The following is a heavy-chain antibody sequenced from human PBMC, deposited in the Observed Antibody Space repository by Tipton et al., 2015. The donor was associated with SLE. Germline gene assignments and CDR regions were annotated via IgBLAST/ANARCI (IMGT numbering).Heavy chain of an antibody. J-gene: IGHJ5*02. Sequence: TLSLTCTVSGGSISSHYWSWIRQPPGKGLEWIGYIYYSGSTNYNPSLKSRVTISVDTSKNQFSLKLTSVTAADTAVYYCARGEWDPRMNWFDPWGQGTLITVSS. CDR3: ARGEWDPRMNWFDP. D-gene: IGHD1-26*01. CDR2: IYYSGST. V-gene: IGHV4-59*11. CDR1: GGSISSHY.